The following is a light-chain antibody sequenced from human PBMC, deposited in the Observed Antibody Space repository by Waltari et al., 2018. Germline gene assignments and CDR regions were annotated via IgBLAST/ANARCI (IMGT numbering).Light chain of an antibody. J-gene: IGKJ3*01. CDR1: QSVNNY. CDR3: QQRSNWPRFT. Sequence: VLTQSPATLSLSPGEKATLSCRASQSVNNYLAWYQDKPGQAPRHLIYNASNTATGIAGRCSGGASGTDFTLTSSSLEPEESAVYYCQQRSNWPRFTFGPGTRVDIK. V-gene: IGKV3-11*01. CDR2: NAS.